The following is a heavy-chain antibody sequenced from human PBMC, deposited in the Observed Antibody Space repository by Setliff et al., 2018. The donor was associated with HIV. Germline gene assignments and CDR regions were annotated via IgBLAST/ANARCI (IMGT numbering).Heavy chain of an antibody. D-gene: IGHD3-16*01. V-gene: IGHV4-61*01. J-gene: IGHJ4*02. CDR1: GGSVSSVNYY. Sequence: NPSETLSLTCSVSGGSVSSVNYYWSWIRQPPGKGLEWIGYIHYTGSTTYNPSLKSRVTISVDTSKNQFSLKLTSVTAADTAVYYCARGDPFTDFDSWGQGILVTVSS. CDR2: IHYTGST. CDR3: ARGDPFTDFDS.